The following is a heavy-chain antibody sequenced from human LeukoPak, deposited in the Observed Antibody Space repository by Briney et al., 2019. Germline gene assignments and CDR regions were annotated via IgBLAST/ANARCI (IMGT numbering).Heavy chain of an antibody. Sequence: GESLKISCKGSGYSFTSYWIGWVRQMPGKGLEWMGIIYPGDSDTRYSPSFQGQVTISADKSSSSAYLQWSSLKASDTSMYYCARLVGYSDGTDGSLSGWFDPWGQGTLVTVSS. V-gene: IGHV5-51*01. CDR1: GYSFTSYW. CDR3: ARLVGYSDGTDGSLSGWFDP. D-gene: IGHD5-18*01. J-gene: IGHJ5*02. CDR2: IYPGDSDT.